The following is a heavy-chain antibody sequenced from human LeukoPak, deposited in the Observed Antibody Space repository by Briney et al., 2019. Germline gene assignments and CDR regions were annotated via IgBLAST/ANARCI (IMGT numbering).Heavy chain of an antibody. CDR3: ARRIESSRSVAIDL. CDR1: EFTFSSHW. Sequence: GGSLRLSCAASEFTFSSHWMYWVRQAPGKGLVWVARLSGDGGTTRHADSVKGRFTISRDNAKNTLYLQMNSLRVEDTALYYCARRIESSRSVAIDLWGQGTLVAVSS. V-gene: IGHV3-74*01. CDR2: LSGDGGTT. J-gene: IGHJ4*02. D-gene: IGHD1-26*01.